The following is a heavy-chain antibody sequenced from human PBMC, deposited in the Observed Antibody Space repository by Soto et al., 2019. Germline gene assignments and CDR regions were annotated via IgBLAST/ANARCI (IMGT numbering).Heavy chain of an antibody. Sequence: EVQLVESGGGLVKPGGSLRLSCAASGFTFSTYSMNWVRQAPGKGLEWVSSISSSSSYIYYADSVKGRFTISRDNAKNSLYLQMNSLGAEDTAVYYWARYDDSGYYWPYYYYGMDVWGQGTTVTVSS. J-gene: IGHJ6*02. CDR1: GFTFSTYS. CDR3: ARYDDSGYYWPYYYYGMDV. V-gene: IGHV3-21*01. CDR2: ISSSSSYI. D-gene: IGHD3-22*01.